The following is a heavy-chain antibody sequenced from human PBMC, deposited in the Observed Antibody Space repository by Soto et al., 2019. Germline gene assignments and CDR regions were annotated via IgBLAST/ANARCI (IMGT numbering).Heavy chain of an antibody. V-gene: IGHV1-69*08. CDR3: ARDCSSTSCYAGNYYYYGMDV. J-gene: IGHJ6*02. D-gene: IGHD2-2*01. CDR2: IIPILGIA. CDR1: GGTFSSYT. Sequence: QVQLVQSGAEVKKPGSSVKVSCKASGGTFSSYTISWVRQAPGQGLEWMGRIIPILGIANYAQKFQGRVTITADKSTXXAXMXXSSLRSEDTDVYYCARDCSSTSCYAGNYYYYGMDVWGQGTTVTVSS.